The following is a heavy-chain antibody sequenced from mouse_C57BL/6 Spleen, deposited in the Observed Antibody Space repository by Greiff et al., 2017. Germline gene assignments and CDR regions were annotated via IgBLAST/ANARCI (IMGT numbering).Heavy chain of an antibody. CDR2: IDPSDSYT. CDR3: ARGWLLLFAY. J-gene: IGHJ3*01. CDR1: GYTFTSYW. Sequence: QVQLKQPGAELVMPGASVKLSCKASGYTFTSYWMHWVKQRPGQGLEWIGEIDPSDSYTNYNQKFKGKSTLTVDKSSSTAYMQLSSLTSEDSAVYYCARGWLLLFAYWGQGTLVTVSA. D-gene: IGHD2-3*01. V-gene: IGHV1-69*01.